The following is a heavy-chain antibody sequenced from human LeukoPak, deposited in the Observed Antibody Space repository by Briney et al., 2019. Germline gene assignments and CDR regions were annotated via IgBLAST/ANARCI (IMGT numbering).Heavy chain of an antibody. J-gene: IGHJ4*02. Sequence: GGSLRLSCAASGFTFSDYYMSWIRQAPGKGLEWVSYISSSGSTIYYADSVKGRFTISRDNAKNSLYLQMNSLRAEDTAVYYCASQSYNWNIDYWGQGTLVTVSS. CDR2: ISSSGSTI. CDR3: ASQSYNWNIDY. CDR1: GFTFSDYY. D-gene: IGHD1-20*01. V-gene: IGHV3-11*04.